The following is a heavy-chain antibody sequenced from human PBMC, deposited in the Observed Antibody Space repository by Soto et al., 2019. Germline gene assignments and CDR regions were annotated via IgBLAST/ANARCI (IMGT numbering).Heavy chain of an antibody. J-gene: IGHJ4*02. D-gene: IGHD6-19*01. CDR3: ARAIAVGSTSLDY. V-gene: IGHV3-48*02. CDR1: GFSFSTYN. CDR2: ISSRSSTI. Sequence: LRLSCAASGFSFSTYNMNWVRQAPGRGLEWVPYISSRSSTIYHADSVKGRFTISRDNAKNSLYLQMDSLRDEDTAVYFCARAIAVGSTSLDYWGLGTRVTVSS.